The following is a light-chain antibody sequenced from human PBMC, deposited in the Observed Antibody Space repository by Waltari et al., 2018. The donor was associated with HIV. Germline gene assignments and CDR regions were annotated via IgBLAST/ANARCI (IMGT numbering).Light chain of an antibody. CDR3: SSYTSTSTVYV. Sequence: QSALTRPASVPGSPGQSFTIACPGTSSAVGGYTSVTLYQLHPGKAPKLMIYAVSNRPSGVSNRFSGSNSDNTASLTISGLQAEDEADYYCSSYTSTSTVYVFGTGTEVTVL. CDR2: AVS. CDR1: SSAVGGYTS. J-gene: IGLJ1*01. V-gene: IGLV2-14*03.